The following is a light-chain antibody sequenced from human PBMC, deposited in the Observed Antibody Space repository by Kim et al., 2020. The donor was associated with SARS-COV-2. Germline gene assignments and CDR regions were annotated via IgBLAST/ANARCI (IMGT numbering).Light chain of an antibody. J-gene: IGLJ2*01. V-gene: IGLV3-1*01. Sequence: SVSPGQPASISCSGDNLGDKYACWYQQKPGQSPVLVIYQDSKRPSGIPERFSGSNSGNTATLTISGTQAIDEADYYCQAWDSSTVVFGGGTQLTVL. CDR2: QDS. CDR1: NLGDKY. CDR3: QAWDSSTVV.